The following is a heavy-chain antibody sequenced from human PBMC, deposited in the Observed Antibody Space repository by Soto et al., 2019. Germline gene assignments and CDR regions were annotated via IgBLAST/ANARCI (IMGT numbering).Heavy chain of an antibody. CDR1: GFTFDDYA. CDR2: ISWNSGSI. J-gene: IGHJ4*02. CDR3: AKDYSSWYGFFDY. Sequence: GGSLRLSCAASGFTFDDYAMHWVRQAPGKGLEWVSGISWNSGSIGYADSVKGRFTISRDNAKNSLYLQMNSLRAEDTALYYCAKDYSSWYGFFDYWGQETLVTVCS. D-gene: IGHD6-13*01. V-gene: IGHV3-9*01.